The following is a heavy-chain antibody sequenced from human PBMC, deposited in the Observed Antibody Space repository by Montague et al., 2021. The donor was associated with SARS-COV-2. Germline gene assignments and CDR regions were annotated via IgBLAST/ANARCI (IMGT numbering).Heavy chain of an antibody. Sequence: TLSLTCTVSGGSISSGSYYWSWIRQPAGKGLEWIGRIYTSGSTNYSPSLKSRVTILVDTSKNQFSLKLSPVTAADTAVYYCARADFWSGYLYFDYWGQGTLVTVSS. D-gene: IGHD3-3*01. CDR1: GGSISSGSYY. CDR3: ARADFWSGYLYFDY. CDR2: IYTSGST. V-gene: IGHV4-61*02. J-gene: IGHJ4*02.